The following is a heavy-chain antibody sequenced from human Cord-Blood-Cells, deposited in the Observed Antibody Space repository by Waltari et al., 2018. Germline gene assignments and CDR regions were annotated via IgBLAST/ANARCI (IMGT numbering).Heavy chain of an antibody. CDR2: IYHSGST. CDR3: ARGSGHSSGWYDDY. J-gene: IGHJ4*02. V-gene: IGHV4-38-2*01. Sequence: QVQLQESGPGLVKPSETLSLTCAASGYSISSGYYWGWTRQPPGKGLEWIGSIYHSGSTYYNPSLKSRVTISVDTSKNQFSLKLSSVTAADTAVYYCARGSGHSSGWYDDYWGQGTLVTVSS. D-gene: IGHD6-19*01. CDR1: GYSISSGYY.